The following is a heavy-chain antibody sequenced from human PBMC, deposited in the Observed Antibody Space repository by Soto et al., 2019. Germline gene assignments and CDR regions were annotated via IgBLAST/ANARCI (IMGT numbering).Heavy chain of an antibody. Sequence: SETLSLTCAVYGGPFSGYYWSWIRQPPGKGLEWIGEINHSGSTNYNPSLKSRVTISVDTSKNQFSLKLSSVTAADTAVYYCARGPITTNPRFDPWGQGTLVTAPQ. J-gene: IGHJ5*02. V-gene: IGHV4-34*01. CDR3: ARGPITTNPRFDP. CDR2: INHSGST. D-gene: IGHD3-22*01. CDR1: GGPFSGYY.